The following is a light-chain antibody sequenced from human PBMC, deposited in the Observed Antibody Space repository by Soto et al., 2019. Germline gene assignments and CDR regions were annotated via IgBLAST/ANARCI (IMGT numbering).Light chain of an antibody. CDR3: HQRQSWPRT. CDR2: DVS. CDR1: QNISSY. V-gene: IGKV3-11*01. Sequence: IVLTQSPSTLSLSPGRRPNLSCRASQNISSYLIWYQQKHGQAPRLLIYDVSNRATGIPARLSGSGYGTDLTLTISSIENEDFEVYYCHQRQSWPRTFGHGTKVDIK. J-gene: IGKJ1*01.